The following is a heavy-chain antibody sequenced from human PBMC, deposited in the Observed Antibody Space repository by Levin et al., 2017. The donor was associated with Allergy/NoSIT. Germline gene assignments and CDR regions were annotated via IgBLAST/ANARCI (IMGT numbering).Heavy chain of an antibody. Sequence: GGSLRLSCAASGFTFSSYEMNWVRRAPGKGLEWVSYISSTGSTIYSADSVKGRFTISRDYAKNSLYLHMNSLRAEDPAVYYCARQLGNFWSGYNYFDYWGQGTLVTVSS. CDR3: ARQLGNFWSGYNYFDY. CDR2: ISSTGSTI. J-gene: IGHJ4*02. D-gene: IGHD3-3*01. V-gene: IGHV3-48*03. CDR1: GFTFSSYE.